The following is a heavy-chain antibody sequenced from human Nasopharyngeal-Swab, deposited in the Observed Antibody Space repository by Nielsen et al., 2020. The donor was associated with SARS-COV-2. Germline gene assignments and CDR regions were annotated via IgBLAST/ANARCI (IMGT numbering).Heavy chain of an antibody. J-gene: IGHJ4*02. V-gene: IGHV3-21*01. CDR3: ARALPDTYCGGDCYYN. D-gene: IGHD2-21*02. Sequence: GGSLRLSCAASGFTFSSYSMNWVRQAPGKGLEWVSSISSSSSYIYYADSVKGRFTISGDNAKNSLYLQMNSLRAEDTAVYYCARALPDTYCGGDCYYNWGQGTLVTVSS. CDR1: GFTFSSYS. CDR2: ISSSSSYI.